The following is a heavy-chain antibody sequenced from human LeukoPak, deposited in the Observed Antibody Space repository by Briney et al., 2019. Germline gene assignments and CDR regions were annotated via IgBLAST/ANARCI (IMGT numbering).Heavy chain of an antibody. D-gene: IGHD4-11*01. CDR1: GFTFSSYG. Sequence: GGSLRLSCAASGFTFSSYGMHWVRQARGKWLEWVAFIRYDGSNKYYADSVKGRFTISRDNSKNTLYLQMNSLRAENTAVYYCAKDSNYNLYDYMDVWGKGTTVTVSS. J-gene: IGHJ6*03. CDR3: AKDSNYNLYDYMDV. CDR2: IRYDGSNK. V-gene: IGHV3-30*02.